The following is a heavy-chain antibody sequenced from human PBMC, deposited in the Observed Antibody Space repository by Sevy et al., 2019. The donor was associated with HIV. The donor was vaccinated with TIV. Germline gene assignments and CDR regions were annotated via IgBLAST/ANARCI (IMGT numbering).Heavy chain of an antibody. J-gene: IGHJ3*02. CDR2: ISGSGGRT. CDR1: GFTFSSYA. Sequence: GGSLRLSCAASGFTFSSYAMSWVRQAPGKGLEWVSAISGSGGRTYYADSVKGRFTISRDNSKNTLYLQMNSLRAEDTAVYYCAKAGSYYGSGSYDIWGQGTMVTVSS. CDR3: AKAGSYYGSGSYDI. D-gene: IGHD3-10*01. V-gene: IGHV3-23*01.